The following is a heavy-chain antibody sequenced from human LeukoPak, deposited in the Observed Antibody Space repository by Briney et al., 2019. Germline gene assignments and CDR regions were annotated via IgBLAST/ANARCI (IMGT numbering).Heavy chain of an antibody. V-gene: IGHV3-7*01. CDR3: ARDATSSGWYDPDYFDY. J-gene: IGHJ4*02. CDR2: IKQDGSEK. Sequence: PGGSLRLSCAASGFTFSSYWMSWVRQAPGKGLEWVANIKQDGSEKYYVDSVKGRFTISRDNAKNSLYLQMNSLRAEDTAVYYCARDATSSGWYDPDYFDYWGQGTLVTVSS. CDR1: GFTFSSYW. D-gene: IGHD6-19*01.